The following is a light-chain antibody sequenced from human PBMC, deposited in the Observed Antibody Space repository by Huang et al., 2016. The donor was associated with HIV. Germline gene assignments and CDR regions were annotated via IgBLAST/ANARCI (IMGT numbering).Light chain of an antibody. CDR3: QQYDDLPYT. Sequence: DIQMTQSPSSLSASVGDRVTITCQAGHDISNSLNWYQQKPGKAPKLLIYDASSLQTGVPSRFSGSGSGTDFSFTISSLQPEDITTYFCQQYDDLPYTFGQGTKLEIK. J-gene: IGKJ2*01. V-gene: IGKV1-33*01. CDR1: HDISNS. CDR2: DAS.